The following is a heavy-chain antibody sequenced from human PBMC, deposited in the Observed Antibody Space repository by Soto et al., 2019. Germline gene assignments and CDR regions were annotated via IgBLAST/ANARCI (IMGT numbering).Heavy chain of an antibody. J-gene: IGHJ5*02. D-gene: IGHD3-9*01. V-gene: IGHV1-18*01. Sequence: ASVKVSCKASGYTFTSYGISWVRQAPGQGLEWMGWISAYNGNTNYAQKLQGRVTMTTDTSTSTAYMELRSLRSDDTAVYYCARGRPYYDILTGYYTWGQGTLVTVSS. CDR1: GYTFTSYG. CDR3: ARGRPYYDILTGYYT. CDR2: ISAYNGNT.